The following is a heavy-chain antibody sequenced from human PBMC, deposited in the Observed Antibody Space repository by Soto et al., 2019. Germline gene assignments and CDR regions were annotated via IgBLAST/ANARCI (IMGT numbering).Heavy chain of an antibody. Sequence: PGESLKISCKGSGYSFTSYWIGWVRQMPVKGLEWMGIVYPGDSDTRYSPSFQGQVTISADKSISTAYLQWSSLKASDTAMYYCARRDVGAYYYDSSGYFYNSKYFQHWGQGTLVTVSS. D-gene: IGHD3-22*01. J-gene: IGHJ1*01. CDR1: GYSFTSYW. CDR2: VYPGDSDT. V-gene: IGHV5-51*01. CDR3: ARRDVGAYYYDSSGYFYNSKYFQH.